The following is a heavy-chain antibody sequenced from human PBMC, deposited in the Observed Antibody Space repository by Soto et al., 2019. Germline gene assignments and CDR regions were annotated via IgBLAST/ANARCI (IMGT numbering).Heavy chain of an antibody. Sequence: SETLSLTCTVSGVSVRSDYWSWIRQPPGKGLEWIAYVYYSGSTNYNPSFESRVTISKDTSRNQFSLELRSVTAADTAVYYCAHSGWYEYFQHWGRGALVT. J-gene: IGHJ1*01. V-gene: IGHV4-59*02. CDR3: AHSGWYEYFQH. CDR2: VYYSGST. D-gene: IGHD6-13*01. CDR1: GVSVRSDY.